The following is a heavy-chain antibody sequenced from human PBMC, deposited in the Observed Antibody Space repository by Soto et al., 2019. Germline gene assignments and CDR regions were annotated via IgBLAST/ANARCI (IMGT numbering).Heavy chain of an antibody. CDR3: ARDRKRYCSSTSCYTGNWFDP. CDR2: INPNSGGT. J-gene: IGHJ5*02. Sequence: ASVEVSCKASGYTFTGYYMHWVLQAPGQGLAWMGWINPNSGGTNYAQKFQGRVTMTRDTSISTAYMELSRLRSDDTAVYYCARDRKRYCSSTSCYTGNWFDPWGQGTLVTVSS. V-gene: IGHV1-2*02. D-gene: IGHD2-2*02. CDR1: GYTFTGYY.